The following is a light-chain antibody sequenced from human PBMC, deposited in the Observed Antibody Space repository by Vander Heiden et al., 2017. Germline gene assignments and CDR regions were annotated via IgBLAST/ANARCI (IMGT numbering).Light chain of an antibody. CDR1: QSVSSN. Sequence: EIVMTQSPATLSVSPGERATLSCRASQSVSSNLAWYQQEPGQAPRLLIYGASTRATGIPARFSGSGSGTEFTLTISSLQSEDFAVYYCQQYNNGPPWGTFGQGTKVEIK. V-gene: IGKV3-15*01. CDR2: GAS. J-gene: IGKJ1*01. CDR3: QQYNNGPPWGT.